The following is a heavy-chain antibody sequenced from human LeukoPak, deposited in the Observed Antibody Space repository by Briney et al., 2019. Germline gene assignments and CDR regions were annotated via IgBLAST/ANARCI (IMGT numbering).Heavy chain of an antibody. CDR1: GFTFSSYG. J-gene: IGHJ4*02. V-gene: IGHV3-33*01. Sequence: GGSLRPSCAASGFTFSSYGMHWVRQAPGKGLEWVAVIWYDGSNKYYADSVKGRFTISRDNSKNTLYLQMNSLRAEDTAVYYCARDKSRYDSSGYYPFDYWGQGTLVTVSS. CDR3: ARDKSRYDSSGYYPFDY. CDR2: IWYDGSNK. D-gene: IGHD3-22*01.